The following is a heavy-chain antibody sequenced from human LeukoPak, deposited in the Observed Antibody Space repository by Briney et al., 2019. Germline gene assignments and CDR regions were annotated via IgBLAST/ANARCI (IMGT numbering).Heavy chain of an antibody. J-gene: IGHJ3*02. D-gene: IGHD2-15*01. CDR2: INHSGST. Sequence: SETLSLTCAVYGGSFSGYYWSWIRQPPGKGLEWIGEINHSGSTNYNPSLKSRVTISVDTSKNQFSLKLSSVTAADTAVYYCAGDSFDAFDIWGQGTMVTVSS. V-gene: IGHV4-34*01. CDR3: AGDSFDAFDI. CDR1: GGSFSGYY.